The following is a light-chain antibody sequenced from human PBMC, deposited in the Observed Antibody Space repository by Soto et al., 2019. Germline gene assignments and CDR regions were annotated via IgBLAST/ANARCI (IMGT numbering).Light chain of an antibody. CDR2: EVT. CDR1: SSDVGGYNY. CDR3: SSYTSSSTREV. J-gene: IGLJ1*01. V-gene: IGLV2-14*01. Sequence: QSALTQPASVSGSPGQSITISCTGTSSDVGGYNYVCWYKQHPGKAPQLMIYEVTNRPSGVSDRFSGSKSGNTASLTISGLQAEDEADYYCSSYTSSSTREVFGTGTKGTVL.